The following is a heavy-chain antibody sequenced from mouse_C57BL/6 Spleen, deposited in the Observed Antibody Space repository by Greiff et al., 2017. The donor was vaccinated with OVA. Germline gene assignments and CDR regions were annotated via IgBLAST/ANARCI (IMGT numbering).Heavy chain of an antibody. V-gene: IGHV1-19*01. Sequence: VQLQQSGPVLVKPGASVKMSCKASGYTFTDYYMNWVKQSHGKSLEWIGVINPYNGGTSYNQKFTGKATLTVDKSSSTAYMALNSRTSEDSAVYYCARGADGSSSGAMDYWGQGTSVTVSS. D-gene: IGHD1-1*01. CDR3: ARGADGSSSGAMDY. CDR1: GYTFTDYY. J-gene: IGHJ4*01. CDR2: INPYNGGT.